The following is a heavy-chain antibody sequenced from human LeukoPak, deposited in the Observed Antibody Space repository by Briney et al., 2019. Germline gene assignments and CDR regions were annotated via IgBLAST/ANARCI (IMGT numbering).Heavy chain of an antibody. Sequence: GSLSLSCAASGFTFSSYSMNWVRQAPGKGLEWVSYISSSSSTIYYADSVKGRFTISRDNAKNSLYLQMNSLRVEDTAVYYCASGPAAGFDYWGQGTLVTVSS. CDR2: ISSSSSTI. J-gene: IGHJ4*02. D-gene: IGHD6-13*01. V-gene: IGHV3-48*01. CDR1: GFTFSSYS. CDR3: ASGPAAGFDY.